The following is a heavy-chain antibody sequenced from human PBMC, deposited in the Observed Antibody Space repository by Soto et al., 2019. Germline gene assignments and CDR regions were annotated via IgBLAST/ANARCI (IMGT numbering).Heavy chain of an antibody. Sequence: GASVKVSCKASGYTFTSYYMHWVRQAPGQGLEWMGVINPGGGSTSYAQKFQGRVTMTRDTSTSTVYMELSSLRSDDTAVYYCTSEHVATRLVWGPGSLVTVSS. J-gene: IGHJ4*02. CDR3: TSEHVATRLV. CDR1: GYTFTSYY. CDR2: INPGGGST. V-gene: IGHV1-46*01. D-gene: IGHD5-12*01.